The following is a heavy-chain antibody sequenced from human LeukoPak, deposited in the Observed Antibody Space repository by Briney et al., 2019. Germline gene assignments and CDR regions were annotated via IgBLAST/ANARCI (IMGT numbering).Heavy chain of an antibody. V-gene: IGHV1-69*02. D-gene: IGHD4-17*01. CDR1: GGTFSSYT. CDR2: IIPILGIA. CDR3: ATTTTVITGPFDY. Sequence: ASVKVSCKASGGTFSSYTISWVRQAPGQGLEWMGRIIPILGIANYAQKFQGRATITADKSTSTAYMELSSLRSEDTAVYYCATTTTVITGPFDYWGQGTLVTVSS. J-gene: IGHJ4*02.